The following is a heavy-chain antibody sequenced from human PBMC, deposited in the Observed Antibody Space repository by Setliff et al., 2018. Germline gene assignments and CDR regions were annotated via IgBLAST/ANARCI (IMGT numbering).Heavy chain of an antibody. V-gene: IGHV1-18*01. Sequence: ASVKVSCKASGYTFTTYGISWVRQAPGQGLEWMGWISAYNGNTNYAQKLQGRVTMTTDTSTSTAYMELSSLRSEETAVYYCARGGATVFLAFDIWGQGTMVTVSS. CDR1: GYTFTTYG. J-gene: IGHJ3*02. CDR2: ISAYNGNT. CDR3: ARGGATVFLAFDI. D-gene: IGHD3-3*01.